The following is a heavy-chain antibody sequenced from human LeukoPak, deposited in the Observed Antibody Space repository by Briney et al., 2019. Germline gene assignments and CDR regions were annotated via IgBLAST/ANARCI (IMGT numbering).Heavy chain of an antibody. V-gene: IGHV3-53*01. D-gene: IGHD3-10*01. CDR3: ARVIGSGNYYNVADWFDP. CDR2: IYRGGST. CDR1: GFTFSSYW. Sequence: GGSLRLSCAASGFTFSSYWVGWVRQAPGKGLEWVSVIYRGGSTYYADSVKGRFTISRDNSKNTLYLQMNSLRAEDTAVYYCARVIGSGNYYNVADWFDPWGQGTLVTVSS. J-gene: IGHJ5*02.